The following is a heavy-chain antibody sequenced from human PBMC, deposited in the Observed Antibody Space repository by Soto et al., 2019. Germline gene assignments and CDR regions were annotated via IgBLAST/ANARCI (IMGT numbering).Heavy chain of an antibody. CDR1: GYTFTSYG. V-gene: IGHV1-18*01. CDR3: ARHGLIYYGSGSFYYYCGMDV. J-gene: IGHJ6*02. Sequence: GASVKVSCKASGYTFTSYGISWVRQAPGQGLEWMGWISAYNCNTNYAQKLQGRVTMTTDTSTSTAYMELRSLRSDDTAVYYCARHGLIYYGSGSFYYYCGMDVWGQGTTVTVSS. D-gene: IGHD3-10*01. CDR2: ISAYNCNT.